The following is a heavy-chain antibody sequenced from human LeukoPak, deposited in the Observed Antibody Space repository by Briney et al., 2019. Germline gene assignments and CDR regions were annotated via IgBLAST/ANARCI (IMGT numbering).Heavy chain of an antibody. CDR3: ARGGCPNYGSGSCWFDP. V-gene: IGHV1-2*06. CDR2: INPNSGGT. J-gene: IGHJ5*02. Sequence: GASVKVSCKASGYTFTGYYMHWVRQAPGQELGWMGRINPNSGGTNYAQKFQGRVTMTRDTSISTAYMELSRLRSDDTAVYYCARGGCPNYGSGSCWFDPWGQGTLVTVSS. CDR1: GYTFTGYY. D-gene: IGHD3-10*01.